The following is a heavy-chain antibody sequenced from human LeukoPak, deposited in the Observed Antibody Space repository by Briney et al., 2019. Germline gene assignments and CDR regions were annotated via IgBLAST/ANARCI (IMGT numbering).Heavy chain of an antibody. Sequence: GGSLRLSCAASGFTFSSYGMHWVRQAPGKGLEWVAFIRYDGSNKYYADSVKGRFTISRDNSKNTLYLQMNSLRAEGTAVYHCAKDPPAGYYFDYWGQGTLVTVSS. CDR1: GFTFSSYG. CDR2: IRYDGSNK. V-gene: IGHV3-30*02. J-gene: IGHJ4*02. CDR3: AKDPPAGYYFDY.